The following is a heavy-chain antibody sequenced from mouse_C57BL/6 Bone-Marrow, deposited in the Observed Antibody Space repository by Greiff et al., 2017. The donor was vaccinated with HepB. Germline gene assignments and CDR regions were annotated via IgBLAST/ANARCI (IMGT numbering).Heavy chain of an antibody. V-gene: IGHV1-22*01. CDR1: GYTFTDYN. J-gene: IGHJ1*03. D-gene: IGHD1-1*01. CDR2: INPNNGGT. Sequence: VQLQQSGPELVKPGASVKMSCKASGYTFTDYNMHWVKQSHGKSLEWIGYINPNNGGTSYNQKFKGKATLTVNKSSSTAYMELRSLTSEDSAVYYCAREATVVATGYFDVWGTGTTVTVSS. CDR3: AREATVVATGYFDV.